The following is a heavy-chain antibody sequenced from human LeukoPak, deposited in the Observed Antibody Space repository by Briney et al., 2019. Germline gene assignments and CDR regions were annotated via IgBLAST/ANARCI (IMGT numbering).Heavy chain of an antibody. D-gene: IGHD3-10*01. V-gene: IGHV3-30*18. J-gene: IGHJ4*02. CDR3: AKHYSSGTYYNYLDF. CDR2: ISYDGSNK. CDR1: GFTFSSYG. Sequence: GGSLRLSCAASGFTFSSYGMHWVRQAPGKGLEWVAVISYDGSNKYYADSVKGRSTISRDNSENTLYLQMNSLRAEDTAVYYCAKHYSSGTYYNYLDFWGQGTLVTVSS.